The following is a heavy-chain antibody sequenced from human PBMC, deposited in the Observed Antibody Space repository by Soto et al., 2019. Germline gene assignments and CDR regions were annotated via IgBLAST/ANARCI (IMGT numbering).Heavy chain of an antibody. CDR1: GFTISSYW. Sequence: EVQLVESGGGLVQPGGSLRLSCAASGFTISSYWMHWVRQAPGKGLVWVSRINTDGSSTSYADSVKGLFTTSRDNAKNTLYLQMNSLRAEDTAVYYCTRRLSVVGTSSFDYWGQGTLVTVSS. V-gene: IGHV3-74*01. J-gene: IGHJ4*02. D-gene: IGHD2-15*01. CDR2: INTDGSST. CDR3: TRRLSVVGTSSFDY.